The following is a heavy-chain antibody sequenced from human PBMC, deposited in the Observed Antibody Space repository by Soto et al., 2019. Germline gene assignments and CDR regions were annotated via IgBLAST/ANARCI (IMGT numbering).Heavy chain of an antibody. CDR3: AGGRGYSFGAFDI. D-gene: IGHD3-16*01. CDR1: GGSISSYY. CDR2: IYYSGST. V-gene: IGHV4-59*08. J-gene: IGHJ3*02. Sequence: QVQLQESGPGLVKPSETLSLTCTVSGGSISSYYWSWIRQPPGKGPEWIGYIYYSGSTNYNPSLKSRVTISVDTSKNQFSLKLSSVTAADTAVYYCAGGRGYSFGAFDIWGQGTMVTVSS.